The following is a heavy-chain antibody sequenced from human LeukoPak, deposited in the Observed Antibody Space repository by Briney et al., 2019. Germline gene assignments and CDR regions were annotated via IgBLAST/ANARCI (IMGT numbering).Heavy chain of an antibody. CDR1: GGSISSGGYY. CDR2: IYYSGST. D-gene: IGHD3-9*01. CDR3: ARGRQDRSPFGRYFDWSEWFDP. J-gene: IGHJ5*02. Sequence: PSQTLSLTCTVSGGSISSGGYYWSWIRQHPGKGLEWIGYIYYSGSTYYNPSVKSRVTISVDTSKNQFSLKLSSVTAADTAVYYCARGRQDRSPFGRYFDWSEWFDPWGQGTLVTVSS. V-gene: IGHV4-31*03.